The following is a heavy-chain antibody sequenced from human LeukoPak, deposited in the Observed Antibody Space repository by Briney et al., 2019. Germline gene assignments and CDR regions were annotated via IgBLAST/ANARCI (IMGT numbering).Heavy chain of an antibody. J-gene: IGHJ4*02. Sequence: SETLSLTCAVYGGSFSGYYWSWIRQPPGKGLEWIGEINHSGSTNYNPSLKSRATISVDTSKNQFSLKLSSVTAADTAVYYCARGPFRSSGWQFDYWGQGTLVTVSS. CDR1: GGSFSGYY. CDR2: INHSGST. V-gene: IGHV4-34*01. CDR3: ARGPFRSSGWQFDY. D-gene: IGHD6-19*01.